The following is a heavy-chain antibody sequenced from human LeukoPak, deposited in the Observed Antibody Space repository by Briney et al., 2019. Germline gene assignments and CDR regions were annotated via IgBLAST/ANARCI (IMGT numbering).Heavy chain of an antibody. J-gene: IGHJ6*02. CDR1: GFTFSSYG. V-gene: IGHV3-30*18. CDR2: ISYDGSNK. D-gene: IGHD4-17*01. CDR3: AKAYGDYWPHYYYYGMDV. Sequence: TGGSLRLSCAASGFTFSSYGMHWVRQAPGKGLEWVAVISYDGSNKYYADSVKGRFTISRDNSKNTLHLQMSSLRAEDTAVYCCAKAYGDYWPHYYYYGMDVWGQGTTVTVSS.